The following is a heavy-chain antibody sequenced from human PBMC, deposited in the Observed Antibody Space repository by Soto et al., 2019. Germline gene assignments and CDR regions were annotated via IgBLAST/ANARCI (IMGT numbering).Heavy chain of an antibody. CDR3: ARLTYYYGSGSYYGDY. Sequence: QVQLQESGPGLVKPSQTLSLTCTVSGGSISSGGYYWSWIRQHPGKGLEWIGYIYYSGSTYYNPSLKSRVTISVDTSKNQFSLKLSSVTAADTAVYYCARLTYYYGSGSYYGDYWGQGTLVTVSS. CDR1: GGSISSGGYY. J-gene: IGHJ4*02. D-gene: IGHD3-10*01. V-gene: IGHV4-31*03. CDR2: IYYSGST.